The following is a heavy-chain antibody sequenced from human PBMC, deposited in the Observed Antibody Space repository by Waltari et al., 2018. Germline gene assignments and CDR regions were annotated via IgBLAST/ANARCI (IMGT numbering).Heavy chain of an antibody. Sequence: EVQLVESGGGLIQPGGSLRLSCAAYGFTVSSNYMSWVRQAPGKGLEWVSVIYSGGSTYYADSVKGRFTISRDNSKNTLYLQMNSLRAEDTAVYYCARDSGDYYYYYGMDVWGQGTTVTVSS. V-gene: IGHV3-53*01. CDR3: ARDSGDYYYYYGMDV. D-gene: IGHD3-10*01. J-gene: IGHJ6*02. CDR1: GFTVSSNY. CDR2: IYSGGST.